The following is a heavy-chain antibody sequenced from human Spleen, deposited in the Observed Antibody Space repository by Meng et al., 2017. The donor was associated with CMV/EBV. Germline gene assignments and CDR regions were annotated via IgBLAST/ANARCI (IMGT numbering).Heavy chain of an antibody. J-gene: IGHJ6*02. Sequence: GESLKISCAGSGITLEAYTMHWVRQAPGKGLEWVSLISWDGGSTYYADSVKGRFTISRDNSKNSLYLQMNSLRAEDTALYYCAKVDSSGYYYYYYGMDVWGQGTTVTVSS. CDR2: ISWDGGST. CDR3: AKVDSSGYYYYYYGMDV. V-gene: IGHV3-43D*03. D-gene: IGHD3-22*01. CDR1: GITLEAYT.